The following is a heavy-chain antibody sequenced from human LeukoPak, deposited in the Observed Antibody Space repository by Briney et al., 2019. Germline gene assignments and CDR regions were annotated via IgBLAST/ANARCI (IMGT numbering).Heavy chain of an antibody. CDR3: ARDTSGYDSSGYYYPDLYYFDY. V-gene: IGHV3-21*01. Sequence: GGSLRLSCAASGFTFSSYSMNWVRQAPGKGLEWVSSIGSSSSYIYYADSVKGRFTISRDNAKNSLYLQMNSLRAEDTAVYYCARDTSGYDSSGYYYPDLYYFDYWGQGTLVTVSS. D-gene: IGHD3-22*01. CDR2: IGSSSSYI. CDR1: GFTFSSYS. J-gene: IGHJ4*02.